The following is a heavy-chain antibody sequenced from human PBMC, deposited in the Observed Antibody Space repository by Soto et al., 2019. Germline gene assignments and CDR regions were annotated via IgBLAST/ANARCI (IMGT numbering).Heavy chain of an antibody. Sequence: PSETLSLTCSVSGGSISSGHYYWSWIRQHPEKGLEWIGYIYYSGTTYYNPSLESRVTISVDTSENQFSLNLNSVTAADTAMYYCASTYSNASSVPFDFWGQGALVS. J-gene: IGHJ4*02. CDR3: ASTYSNASSVPFDF. D-gene: IGHD2-21*01. CDR2: IYYSGTT. CDR1: GGSISSGHYY. V-gene: IGHV4-31*03.